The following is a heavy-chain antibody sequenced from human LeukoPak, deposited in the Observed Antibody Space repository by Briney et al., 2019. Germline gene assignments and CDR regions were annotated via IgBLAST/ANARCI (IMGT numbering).Heavy chain of an antibody. CDR3: ARGPDCSGGSCTDRPFDY. D-gene: IGHD2-15*01. V-gene: IGHV4-34*01. J-gene: IGHJ4*02. CDR1: GGSCSGYY. Sequence: PSETLSLTCAVYGGSCSGYYWSWIRQPPGKGLEWIGEINHSGSTNSNPSLKSRVTISIDTSENQFSLNLSSVTAADTPVYYCARGPDCSGGSCTDRPFDYWDQGTLVTVSS. CDR2: INHSGST.